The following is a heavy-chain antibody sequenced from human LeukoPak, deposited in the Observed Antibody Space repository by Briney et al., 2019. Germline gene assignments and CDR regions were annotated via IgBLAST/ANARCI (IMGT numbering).Heavy chain of an antibody. V-gene: IGHV1-69*05. CDR2: IIPIFGTA. D-gene: IGHD6-13*01. J-gene: IGHJ6*03. CDR1: GGTFSSYA. Sequence: ASVKVSCKASGGTFSSYAISWVRQAPGQGLEWTGGIIPIFGTANYAQKFQGRVTITTDESTSTAYMELSSLRSEDTAVYYCARESAAAGTSGYYYYMDVWGKGTTVTVSS. CDR3: ARESAAAGTSGYYYYMDV.